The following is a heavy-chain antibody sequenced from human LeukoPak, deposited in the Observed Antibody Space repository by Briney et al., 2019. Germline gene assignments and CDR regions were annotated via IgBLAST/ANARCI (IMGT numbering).Heavy chain of an antibody. J-gene: IGHJ4*02. CDR2: ISASGFGT. CDR1: GFNFSSYA. V-gene: IGHV3-23*01. D-gene: IGHD3-9*01. Sequence: PGGSLRLSCAVSGFNFSSYAVGWVRQAPGKGLEWVSGISASGFGTHYADSVKGRFTISRDNSKNTLYLQMNSLRAEDTAVYFCARFDWMTTLTSFDYWGQGTLVTVSS. CDR3: ARFDWMTTLTSFDY.